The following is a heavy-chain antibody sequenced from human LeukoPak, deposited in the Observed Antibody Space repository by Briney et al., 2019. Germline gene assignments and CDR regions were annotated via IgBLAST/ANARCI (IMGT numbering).Heavy chain of an antibody. CDR1: GITLSNYG. D-gene: IGHD3-22*01. CDR2: ISGSGGNT. J-gene: IGHJ4*02. Sequence: GGSLRLSCAVSGITLSNYGMSWVRQAPGKGLEWVSGISGSGGNTCYADSVKGRFTISRDNSKNMLYLQMNSLRAEDTAVYFCAKRGVVIRVILVGFHKEAYYFDSWGQGALVTVSS. V-gene: IGHV3-23*01. CDR3: AKRGVVIRVILVGFHKEAYYFDS.